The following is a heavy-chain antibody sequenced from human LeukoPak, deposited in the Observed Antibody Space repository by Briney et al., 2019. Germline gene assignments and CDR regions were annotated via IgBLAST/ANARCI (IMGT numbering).Heavy chain of an antibody. CDR1: GDSMTRGGYY. CDR3: ARAVDYRNYIDY. V-gene: IGHV4-31*03. D-gene: IGHD4-11*01. CDR2: IYHSGTT. Sequence: SETLSLTCTVSGDSMTRGGYYWSWVRRHPGKGLEWVGFIYHSGTTFYNPSLESRATISVDTSQDQFSLKLTSVTAADTAVYYCARAVDYRNYIDYWGQGTLVTVSS. J-gene: IGHJ4*02.